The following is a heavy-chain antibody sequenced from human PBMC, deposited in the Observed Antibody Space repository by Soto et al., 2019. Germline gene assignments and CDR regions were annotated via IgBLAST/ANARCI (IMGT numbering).Heavy chain of an antibody. CDR1: GYTFTGYY. D-gene: IGHD3-9*01. J-gene: IGHJ3*02. Sequence: ASVKVSCKASGYTFTGYYMHWVRQAPGQGLEWMGWINPNSGGTNYAQKFQGWVTMTRDTSISTAYMELSRLRPDDTAVYYCARERVLRYFDWSDAFDIWGQGTMVTVSS. V-gene: IGHV1-2*04. CDR2: INPNSGGT. CDR3: ARERVLRYFDWSDAFDI.